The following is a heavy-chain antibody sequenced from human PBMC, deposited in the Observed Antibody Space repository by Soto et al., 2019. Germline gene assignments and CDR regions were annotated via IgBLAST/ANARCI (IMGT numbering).Heavy chain of an antibody. CDR1: GFTFSSYW. Sequence: EVQLVESGGGLVQPGGSLRLSCAASGFTFSSYWMSWVRQAPVKGLEWVGNIKQDGSEKNYVDFMEGRFTISRDNAENSLYLQMNSVRAEDTAVYYCARIASAGRGWDVWGQGTTVVGSS. D-gene: IGHD6-13*01. J-gene: IGHJ6*02. V-gene: IGHV3-7*01. CDR3: ARIASAGRGWDV. CDR2: IKQDGSEK.